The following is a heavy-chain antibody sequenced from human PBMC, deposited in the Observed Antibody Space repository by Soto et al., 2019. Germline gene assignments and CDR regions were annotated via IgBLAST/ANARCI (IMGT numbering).Heavy chain of an antibody. CDR2: IKQDGSEK. CDR1: GFTFSSYW. CDR3: ARESIYNYRLYYYYYYMDV. J-gene: IGHJ6*03. Sequence: GGSLRLSCAASGFTFSSYWMSWVRQAPGKGLEWVANIKQDGSEKYYVDSVKGRFTISRDNAKNSLYLQMNSLRAEDTAVYYCARESIYNYRLYYYYYYMDVWGKGTTVTVSS. D-gene: IGHD3-22*01. V-gene: IGHV3-7*01.